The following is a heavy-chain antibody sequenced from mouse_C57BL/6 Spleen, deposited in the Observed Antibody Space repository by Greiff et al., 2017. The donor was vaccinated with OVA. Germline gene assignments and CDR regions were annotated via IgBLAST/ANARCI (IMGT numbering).Heavy chain of an antibody. V-gene: IGHV1-26*01. CDR1: GYTFTDYY. D-gene: IGHD2-5*01. J-gene: IGHJ2*01. CDR2: INPNNGGT. Sequence: EVQLQQSGPELVKPGASVKISCKASGYTFTDYYMNWVKQSHGKSLEWIGDINPNNGGTSYNQKFKGKATLTVDKSSSTAYMELRSLTSEDSAVYYCARAPSYYSKSYFDYWGQGTTLTVSS. CDR3: ARAPSYYSKSYFDY.